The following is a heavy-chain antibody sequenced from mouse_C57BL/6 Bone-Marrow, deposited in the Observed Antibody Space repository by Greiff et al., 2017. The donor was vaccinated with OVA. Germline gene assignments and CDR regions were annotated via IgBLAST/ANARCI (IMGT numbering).Heavy chain of an antibody. D-gene: IGHD1-1*01. CDR2: LYPGDGDT. CDR1: GYAFSSSW. CDR3: ARPYGSSPWFAY. J-gene: IGHJ3*01. Sequence: QVQLQQSGPELVKPGASVKISCKASGYAFSSSWMNWVKQRPGKGLEWIGRLYPGDGDTNYNGKFKGKATLTADKSSSTAYMQLSSLTSEDSAVYFCARPYGSSPWFAYWGQGTLVTVSA. V-gene: IGHV1-82*01.